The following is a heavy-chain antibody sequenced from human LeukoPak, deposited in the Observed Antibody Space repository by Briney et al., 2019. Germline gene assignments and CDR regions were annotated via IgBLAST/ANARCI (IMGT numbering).Heavy chain of an antibody. CDR1: GGTFSSYA. J-gene: IGHJ5*02. CDR3: ARDEGYSSSSGFDP. CDR2: IIPIFGTA. D-gene: IGHD6-13*01. V-gene: IGHV1-69*13. Sequence: GASVKVSCKASGGTFSSYAISWVRQAPGQGLEWMGGIIPIFGTANYAQKFQGRVTITADESTSTAYMELSSLRSEDTAVYYCARDEGYSSSSGFDPWGQGILVTVSS.